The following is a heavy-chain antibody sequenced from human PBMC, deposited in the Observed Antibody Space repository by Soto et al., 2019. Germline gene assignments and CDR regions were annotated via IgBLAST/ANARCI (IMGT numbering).Heavy chain of an antibody. Sequence: QVQLVESGGGVVQPGRSLRLSCAASGFTFSSYGMHWVRQAPGKGLEWVAVISYDGSNKDYADSVKGRFTISRDNSKNTQYLQMNSLRAEDTAVYYCATAAGPPSHYYYGMDVWGQGTTVTVSS. D-gene: IGHD6-13*01. CDR3: ATAAGPPSHYYYGMDV. CDR1: GFTFSSYG. V-gene: IGHV3-30*03. J-gene: IGHJ6*02. CDR2: ISYDGSNK.